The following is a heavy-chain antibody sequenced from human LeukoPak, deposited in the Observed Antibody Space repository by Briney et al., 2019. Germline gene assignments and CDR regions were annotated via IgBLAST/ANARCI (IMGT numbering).Heavy chain of an antibody. CDR2: IYISGST. CDR1: GGSISGYY. V-gene: IGHV4-4*07. D-gene: IGHD5-24*01. J-gene: IGHJ5*02. Sequence: PSETLSLTCTVSGGSISGYYWSWIRQPAGKGLECIGRIYISGSTDYNPSLRSRVSISVDTSKNQFSLKLSSVTAADTAVYYCARGAMATITAWGQGTLVTVSS. CDR3: ARGAMATITA.